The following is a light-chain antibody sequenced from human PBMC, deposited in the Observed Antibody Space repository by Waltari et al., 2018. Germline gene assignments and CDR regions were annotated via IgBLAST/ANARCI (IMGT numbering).Light chain of an antibody. Sequence: QSALTQPASVSGSPGQSITLSCTRTSSDVGRYDLVSWYQHHPGKAPKLMIYEATQRPSGVSDRFSGSKSGNTASLTISGLQAEDEADYYCCSYVGDVTWVFGGGTKLTVL. CDR3: CSYVGDVTWV. J-gene: IGLJ3*02. CDR1: SSDVGRYDL. CDR2: EAT. V-gene: IGLV2-23*01.